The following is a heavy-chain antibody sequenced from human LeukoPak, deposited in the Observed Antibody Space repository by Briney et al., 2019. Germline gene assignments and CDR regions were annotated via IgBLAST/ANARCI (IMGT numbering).Heavy chain of an antibody. CDR1: GYTFTSDD. V-gene: IGHV1-8*01. CDR3: ARGPPNWGYDY. J-gene: IGHJ4*02. D-gene: IGHD7-27*01. Sequence: ASVKVSCKDSGYTFTSDDLNWVRQATGQRPEWMGWMSPNSGDTGYAQKFQDRVTMTRNTSISTAYMELSSLRSDDTAVYYCARGPPNWGYDYWGPGTLVTVSS. CDR2: MSPNSGDT.